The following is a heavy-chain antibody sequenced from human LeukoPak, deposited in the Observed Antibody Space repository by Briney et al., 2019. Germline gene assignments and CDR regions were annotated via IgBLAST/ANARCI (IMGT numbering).Heavy chain of an antibody. CDR3: AGLTTANNWFDP. V-gene: IGHV1-2*02. CDR2: INPNSGGT. CDR1: GYTFTGYY. D-gene: IGHD1-1*01. J-gene: IGHJ5*02. Sequence: ASVKVSCKASGYTFTGYYMHWVRQAPGQRHECMGWINPNSGGTTYAQTFQGRVTMTMDTSISTAYMELSRLRSHDTAVYYCAGLTTANNWFDPWGQGTLVTVSS.